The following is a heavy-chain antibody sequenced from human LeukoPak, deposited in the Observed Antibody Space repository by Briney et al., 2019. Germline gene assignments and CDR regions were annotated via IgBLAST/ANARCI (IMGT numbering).Heavy chain of an antibody. V-gene: IGHV4-34*01. Sequence: SETLPLTCAVYGGSFSGYYWSWIRQPPGKGLEWIGEINHSGSTNYNPSLKSRVTISVDTSKNQFSLKLSSVTAADTAVYYCAARETLEGILFTMIPGYFDYWGQGTLVTVSS. CDR2: INHSGST. J-gene: IGHJ4*02. D-gene: IGHD3-22*01. CDR3: AARETLEGILFTMIPGYFDY. CDR1: GGSFSGYY.